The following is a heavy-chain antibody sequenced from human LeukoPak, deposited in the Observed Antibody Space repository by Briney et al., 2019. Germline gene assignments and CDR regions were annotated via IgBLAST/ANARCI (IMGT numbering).Heavy chain of an antibody. CDR3: ARGGGLAVDS. CDR2: INSVGTGT. CDR1: GFTFSSYW. V-gene: IGHV3-74*01. Sequence: GGSLRLSCAASGFTFSSYWMHWVRQAPGKGLVWVSRINSVGTGTIYADSVKGRFTISRDNAKNTLYLQMNSLRAEDTAVYYCARGGGLAVDSWGQGTLVTVSS. J-gene: IGHJ4*02. D-gene: IGHD3-16*01.